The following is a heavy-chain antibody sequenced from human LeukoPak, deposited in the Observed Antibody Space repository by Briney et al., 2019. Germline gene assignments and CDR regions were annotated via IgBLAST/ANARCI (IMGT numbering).Heavy chain of an antibody. V-gene: IGHV4-34*01. D-gene: IGHD2-8*01. CDR3: AREDTINGVTHFDY. CDR2: INHSGSN. CDR1: GVSFSGYY. J-gene: IGHJ4*02. Sequence: SKTLSLTCAVYGVSFSGYYWRWLRQPPGKGLEGMGEINHSGSNNYNPSLKSRLTISVHTSKHQFSLHLNSVPPDDTAVYYCAREDTINGVTHFDYWGQGTLVTVSS.